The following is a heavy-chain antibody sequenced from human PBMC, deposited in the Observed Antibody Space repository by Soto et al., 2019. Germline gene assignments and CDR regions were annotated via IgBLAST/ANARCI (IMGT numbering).Heavy chain of an antibody. CDR2: IHDSGST. CDR1: GGSISSYY. Sequence: SETLSLTCTVSGGSISSYYWGWIRQPPGQGLEWIGYIHDSGSTNYNPSLKSRVTISVDTSKTQFSLKLNYVTAADSAVYYCARVDGEWDAFDIWGQGTMVTVSS. V-gene: IGHV4-59*01. J-gene: IGHJ3*02. D-gene: IGHD3-10*01. CDR3: ARVDGEWDAFDI.